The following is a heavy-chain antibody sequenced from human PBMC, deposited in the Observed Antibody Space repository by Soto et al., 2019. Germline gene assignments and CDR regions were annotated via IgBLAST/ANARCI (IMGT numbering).Heavy chain of an antibody. D-gene: IGHD6-19*01. CDR2: IRYDGSNK. V-gene: IGHV3-30*02. CDR1: GFTFSSYG. Sequence: PGGSLRLSCAASGFTFSSYGMHWVRQAPGKGLEWVAVIRYDGSNKYYADSVKGRFTISRDNSKNTLYLQMNSLRAEDTAVYYCATPAAGAEYFQHWGQGTLVTVSS. CDR3: ATPAAGAEYFQH. J-gene: IGHJ1*01.